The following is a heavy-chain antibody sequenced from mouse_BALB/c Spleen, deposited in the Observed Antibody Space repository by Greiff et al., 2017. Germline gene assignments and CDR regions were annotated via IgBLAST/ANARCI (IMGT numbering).Heavy chain of an antibody. V-gene: IGHV2-6-7*01. CDR3: ARAYGNYRGWAMDY. D-gene: IGHD2-1*01. CDR2: IWGDGST. Sequence: VQGVESGPGLVAPSQSLSITCTVSGFSLTGYGVNWVRQPPGKGLEWLGMIWGDGSTDYNSALKSRLSISKDNSKSQVFLKMNSLQTDDTARYYCARAYGNYRGWAMDYWGQGTSVTVSS. J-gene: IGHJ4*01. CDR1: GFSLTGYG.